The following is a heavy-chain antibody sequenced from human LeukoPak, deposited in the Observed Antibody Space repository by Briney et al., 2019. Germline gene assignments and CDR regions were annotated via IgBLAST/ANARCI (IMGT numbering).Heavy chain of an antibody. J-gene: IGHJ6*02. CDR3: ARDRRNYYGSAYYYYGMDV. Sequence: ASVKVSCKASGYTFTGYYMHWVRQAPGQGLEWMGWINPNSGGTNYAQRFQGRVTMTRDTSISTAYMELSRLRSDDTAVYYCARDRRNYYGSAYYYYGMDVWGQGTTVTVSS. V-gene: IGHV1-2*02. CDR2: INPNSGGT. CDR1: GYTFTGYY. D-gene: IGHD3-10*01.